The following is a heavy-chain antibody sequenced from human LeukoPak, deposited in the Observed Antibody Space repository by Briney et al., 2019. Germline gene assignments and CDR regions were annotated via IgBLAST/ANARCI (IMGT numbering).Heavy chain of an antibody. V-gene: IGHV3-23*01. J-gene: IGHJ6*04. CDR2: ISGSGGST. Sequence: GGSLRLSCAASGFTFSSYAMSWVRQAPGKGLEWVSAISGSGGSTYYADSVKGRFTISRDNSKNTLYLQMNSLRAEDTAVYYCAKDQEWLAQKYYYYGMDVWGKGTTVTVSS. CDR1: GFTFSSYA. CDR3: AKDQEWLAQKYYYYGMDV. D-gene: IGHD6-19*01.